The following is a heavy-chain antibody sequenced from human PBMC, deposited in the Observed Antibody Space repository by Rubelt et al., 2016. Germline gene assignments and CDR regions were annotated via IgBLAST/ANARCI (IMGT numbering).Heavy chain of an antibody. J-gene: IGHJ6*02. CDR2: GGST. CDR3: ARDQGDLPPSYYYGMDV. V-gene: IGHV3-23*01. D-gene: IGHD3-16*01. Sequence: GGSTYYADSVKGRFTISRDNSKNTLYLQMNSLRAEDTAVYYCARDQGDLPPSYYYGMDVWGQGTTVTVSS.